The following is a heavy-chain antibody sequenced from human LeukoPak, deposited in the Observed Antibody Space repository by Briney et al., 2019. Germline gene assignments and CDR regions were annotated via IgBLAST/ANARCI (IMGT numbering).Heavy chain of an antibody. CDR2: ISSSGSTI. CDR1: GFTFSDYY. Sequence: GGSLRLSCAASGFTFSDYYMSWIRQAPGKGLEWVSYISSSGSTIYYADSVKGRFTISRDNAKNSLYLQMNSLRAEGTAVYYCARDFSRALAAAGAFDYWGQGTLVTVSS. J-gene: IGHJ4*02. D-gene: IGHD6-13*01. CDR3: ARDFSRALAAAGAFDY. V-gene: IGHV3-11*01.